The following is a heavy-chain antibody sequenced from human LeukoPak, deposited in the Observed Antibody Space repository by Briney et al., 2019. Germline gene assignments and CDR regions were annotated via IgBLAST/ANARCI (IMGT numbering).Heavy chain of an antibody. J-gene: IGHJ4*02. CDR3: ARYYSSGWYEAFDY. D-gene: IGHD6-19*01. V-gene: IGHV1-18*01. Sequence: ASVKVSCKASGYTFTGYGISWVRQAPGQGLEWMGWISAYNGNTNYAQKLQGRVTMTTDTSTSTAYMELRSLRSDDTAVYYCARYYSSGWYEAFDYWGQGTLVTVSS. CDR1: GYTFTGYG. CDR2: ISAYNGNT.